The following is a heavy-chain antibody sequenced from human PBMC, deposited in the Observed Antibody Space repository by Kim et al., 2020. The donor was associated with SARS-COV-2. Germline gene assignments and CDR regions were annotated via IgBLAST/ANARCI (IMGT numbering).Heavy chain of an antibody. J-gene: IGHJ3*02. D-gene: IGHD2-2*01. CDR2: IYYSGST. Sequence: SETLSLTCTVSGGSISSSSYYWGWIRQPPGKGLEWIGSIYYSGSTYYNPSLKSRVTISVDTSKNQFSLKLSSVTAADTALYYCARSVPTDAFDIWGHVTMLTVSS. V-gene: IGHV4-39*01. CDR1: GGSISSSSYY. CDR3: ARSVPTDAFDI.